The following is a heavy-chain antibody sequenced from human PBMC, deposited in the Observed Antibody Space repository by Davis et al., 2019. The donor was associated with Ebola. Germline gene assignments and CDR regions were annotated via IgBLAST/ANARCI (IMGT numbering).Heavy chain of an antibody. CDR2: INHSGST. Sequence: SDPLSPPFPPQGAPSRGYYWSWTRQPQGKGLEWIGEINHSGSTNYNPSLKSRVTISVDTSKNQFSLKLSSVTAADPAVYYCARDNLDHWFDPRGQGTLVTVSS. V-gene: IGHV4-34*01. CDR3: ARDNLDHWFDP. J-gene: IGHJ5*02. CDR1: GAPSRGYY. D-gene: IGHD3/OR15-3a*01.